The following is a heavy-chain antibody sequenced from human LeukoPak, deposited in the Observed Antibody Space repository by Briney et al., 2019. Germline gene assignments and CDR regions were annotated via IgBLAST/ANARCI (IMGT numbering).Heavy chain of an antibody. CDR3: ARVAAAAGPPYTLFDY. CDR2: IYYSGST. V-gene: IGHV4-39*07. J-gene: IGHJ4*02. CDR1: GGSISSSSYY. D-gene: IGHD6-13*01. Sequence: PSETLSLTCTVSGGSISSSSYYWGWIRQPPGKGLGWIGSIYYSGSTYYNPSLKSRVTISVDTSKNQFSLKLSSVTAADTAVYYCARVAAAAGPPYTLFDYWGQGTLVTVSS.